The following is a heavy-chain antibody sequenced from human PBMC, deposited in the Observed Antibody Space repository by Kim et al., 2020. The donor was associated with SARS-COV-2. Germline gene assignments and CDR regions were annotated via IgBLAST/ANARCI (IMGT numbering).Heavy chain of an antibody. CDR2: IDPSDSYT. CDR3: ARHERGYYDILTGYQRVYYYYGMDV. V-gene: IGHV5-10-1*01. D-gene: IGHD3-9*01. Sequence: GESLKISCKGSGYSFTSYWISWVRQMPGKGLEWMGRIDPSDSYTNYSPSFQGHVTISADKSISTAYLQWSSLKASDTAMYYCARHERGYYDILTGYQRVYYYYGMDVWGQGTTVTVSS. J-gene: IGHJ6*02. CDR1: GYSFTSYW.